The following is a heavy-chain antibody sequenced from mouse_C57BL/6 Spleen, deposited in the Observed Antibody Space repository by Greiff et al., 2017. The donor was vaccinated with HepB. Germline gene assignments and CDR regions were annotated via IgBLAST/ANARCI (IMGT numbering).Heavy chain of an antibody. CDR3: ARSYYGTMDY. Sequence: VQLQQSGPELVKPGASVKISCKASGYAFSSSWMNWVKQRPGKGLEWIGRIYPGDGDTNYNGKFKGKATLTADKSSSTAYMQLSSLTSEDSAVYFCARSYYGTMDYWGQGTSVTVSS. V-gene: IGHV1-82*01. J-gene: IGHJ4*01. CDR2: IYPGDGDT. CDR1: GYAFSSSW. D-gene: IGHD1-1*02.